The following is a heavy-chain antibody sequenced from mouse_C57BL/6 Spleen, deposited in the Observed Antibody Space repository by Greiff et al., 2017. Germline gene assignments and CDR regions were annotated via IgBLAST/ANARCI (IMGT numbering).Heavy chain of an antibody. V-gene: IGHV1-80*01. Sequence: QVQLQQSGAELVKPGASVKISCKASGYAFSSYWMNWVKQRPGKGLEWIGQIYPGDGDTNYNGKFKGKATLTADKSSSTAYMQLSSLTSEDSAVYFCARRALPDYFDYWGQGTTLTVSS. CDR3: ARRALPDYFDY. CDR1: GYAFSSYW. J-gene: IGHJ2*01. CDR2: IYPGDGDT. D-gene: IGHD3-1*01.